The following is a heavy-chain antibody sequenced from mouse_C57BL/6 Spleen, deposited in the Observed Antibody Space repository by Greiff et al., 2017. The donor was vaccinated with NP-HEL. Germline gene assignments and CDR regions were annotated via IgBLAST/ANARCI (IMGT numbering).Heavy chain of an antibody. J-gene: IGHJ2*01. CDR2: INPNNGGT. V-gene: IGHV1-26*01. Sequence: EVKLQQSGPELVKPGASVKISCKASGYTFTDYYMNWVKQSHGKSLEWIGDINPNNGGTSYNQKFKGKATLTVDKSSSTAYMELRSLTSEDSAVYYCARLDFTTVVATDYWGQGTTLTVSS. D-gene: IGHD1-1*01. CDR3: ARLDFTTVVATDY. CDR1: GYTFTDYY.